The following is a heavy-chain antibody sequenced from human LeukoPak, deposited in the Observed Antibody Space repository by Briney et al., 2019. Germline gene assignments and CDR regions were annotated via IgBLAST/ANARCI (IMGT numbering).Heavy chain of an antibody. CDR1: GFIFNTYA. CDR2: ISGSGGST. CDR3: AKDRSQSHYDSSGYSLDY. Sequence: GGSLRLSCAASGFIFNTYAMSWVRQAPGKGLEWVSSISGSGGSTYSADAVKGRFTISRDNSKNSLYLQMNSLRAEDTAVYYCAKDRSQSHYDSSGYSLDYWGQGTLVTVSS. J-gene: IGHJ4*02. D-gene: IGHD3-22*01. V-gene: IGHV3-23*01.